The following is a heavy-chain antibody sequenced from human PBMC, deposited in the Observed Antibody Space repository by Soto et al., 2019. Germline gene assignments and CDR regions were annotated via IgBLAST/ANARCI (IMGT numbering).Heavy chain of an antibody. J-gene: IGHJ3*02. D-gene: IGHD5-12*01. Sequence: GESLKISCKGSGYSFTSYWISWVRQMPGKGLEWMGRIDPSDSYTNYSPSFQGHVTISADKSVSTAYLQWSSLKASDTAMYYCARRGYRGYGGGDAFDIWGQGTMVTVSS. CDR1: GYSFTSYW. CDR3: ARRGYRGYGGGDAFDI. V-gene: IGHV5-10-1*01. CDR2: IDPSDSYT.